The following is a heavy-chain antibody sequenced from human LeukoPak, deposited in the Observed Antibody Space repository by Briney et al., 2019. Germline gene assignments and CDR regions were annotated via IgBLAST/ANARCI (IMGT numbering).Heavy chain of an antibody. Sequence: GASVTVSCKVSGYTLTELSMHWVRQAPGKGLEWMGGFYPEDGETIYAQKFQGRVTMTEDTSTDTAYMELSSLRSEDTAVYYCATGLMVRGVLDAFDIWGQATMVTVSS. CDR2: FYPEDGET. CDR3: ATGLMVRGVLDAFDI. D-gene: IGHD3-10*01. J-gene: IGHJ3*02. CDR1: GYTLTELS. V-gene: IGHV1-24*01.